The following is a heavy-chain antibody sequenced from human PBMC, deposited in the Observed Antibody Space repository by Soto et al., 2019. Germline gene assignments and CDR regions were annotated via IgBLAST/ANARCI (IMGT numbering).Heavy chain of an antibody. V-gene: IGHV4-39*07. Sequence: SETLSLTCTVSGGSISSSSYYWGWIRQPPGKGLEWIGSIYYSGTTYYNPSLKSRFTISVDTSKNQFSLKLSSVTAADTAVYYCARASIHYDRSGYYFPYYFDYWGQGNLVTGYS. CDR2: IYYSGTT. J-gene: IGHJ4*02. CDR1: GGSISSSSYY. CDR3: ARASIHYDRSGYYFPYYFDY. D-gene: IGHD3-22*01.